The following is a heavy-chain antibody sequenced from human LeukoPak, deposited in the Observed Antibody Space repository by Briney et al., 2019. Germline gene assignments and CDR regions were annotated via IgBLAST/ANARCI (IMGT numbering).Heavy chain of an antibody. D-gene: IGHD4-23*01. CDR3: ARPRENSLINAFDI. CDR2: IWYDGNNK. CDR1: GFIFSSYG. J-gene: IGHJ3*02. Sequence: GGSLRLSCAASGFIFSSYGLHWVRQAPGKGLEWVAGIWYDGNNKYYGDSVKGRFTISRDNSENTLSLQMNSLRAEDTAVYYCARPRENSLINAFDIWGQGTMVTVSS. V-gene: IGHV3-33*01.